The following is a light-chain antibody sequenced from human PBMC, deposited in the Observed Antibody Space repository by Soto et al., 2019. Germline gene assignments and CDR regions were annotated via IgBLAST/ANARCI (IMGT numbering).Light chain of an antibody. CDR2: AAS. J-gene: IGKJ4*01. CDR3: QQIYSAPLT. Sequence: DIQMTQSPSSLFASVGDSVTLTCRASQTITTYLNWYRQKPGKAPKLLIYAASSLQSGVPSRFSGSGSETEFTFTISSLQLEDFATYFCQQIYSAPLTFGGGTKVEIK. V-gene: IGKV1-39*01. CDR1: QTITTY.